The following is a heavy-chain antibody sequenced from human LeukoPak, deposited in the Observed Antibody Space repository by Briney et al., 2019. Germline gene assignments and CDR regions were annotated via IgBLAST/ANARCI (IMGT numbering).Heavy chain of an antibody. CDR1: GGSFSRYA. V-gene: IGHV1-69*13. D-gene: IGHD3-22*01. J-gene: IGHJ4*02. Sequence: SVKVSCKASGGSFSRYAISWVRQAPGQGLEWMGGIISMFGTANYAQKFQGRVTITADESTRTAYMELRTLRSEDTAIYYCARGSGETGGYYYVYWGRGTPVTVSS. CDR3: ARGSGETGGYYYVY. CDR2: IISMFGTA.